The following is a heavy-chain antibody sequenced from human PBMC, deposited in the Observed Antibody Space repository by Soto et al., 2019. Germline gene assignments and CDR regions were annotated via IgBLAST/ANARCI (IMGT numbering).Heavy chain of an antibody. Sequence: QVKVVQSKAEVKKPGASVKVSCKTSGYTFTDYDINWVRQAPGQGLEWMGWVSPDSGNEGYAQQFKGRFSMTSDTYTSTVYMELTSLRSEDTAVYFCEGTTGYWGQGTMVTVSS. CDR2: VSPDSGNE. D-gene: IGHD3-9*01. V-gene: IGHV1-8*01. CDR3: EGTTGY. CDR1: GYTFTDYD. J-gene: IGHJ4*02.